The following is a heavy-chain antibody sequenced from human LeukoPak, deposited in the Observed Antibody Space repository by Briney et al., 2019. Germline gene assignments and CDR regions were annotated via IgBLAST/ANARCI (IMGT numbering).Heavy chain of an antibody. Sequence: SETLSLTCSVSGVSISSGSNYSGWIRQPPGKTLEWIESIYSSGSTYYNPSLKSRVIILIDTAKNHFSLNLSSVTAADTAVYYCARSDGYGLVGIWGQGTMVTVSS. V-gene: IGHV4-39*07. CDR2: IYSSGST. D-gene: IGHD3-10*01. CDR3: ARSDGYGLVGI. CDR1: GVSISSGSNY. J-gene: IGHJ3*02.